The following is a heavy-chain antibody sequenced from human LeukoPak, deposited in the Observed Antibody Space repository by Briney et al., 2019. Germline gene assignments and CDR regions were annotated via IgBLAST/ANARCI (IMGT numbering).Heavy chain of an antibody. CDR3: AKASTVLKPIDS. J-gene: IGHJ4*02. D-gene: IGHD1-14*01. V-gene: IGHV3-23*01. Sequence: GGSLRLSCAASGFSVSLNYMNWVRQAPGKGLEWVSAISPIGSRTYYADSVKGRFTISRDNSKNTLYLQMNSLRAGDTAIYYCAKASTVLKPIDSWGQGTLVTVSS. CDR2: ISPIGSRT. CDR1: GFSVSLNY.